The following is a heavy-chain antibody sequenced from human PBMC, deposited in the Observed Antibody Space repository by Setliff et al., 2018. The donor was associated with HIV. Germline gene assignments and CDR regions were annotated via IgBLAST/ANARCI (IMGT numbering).Heavy chain of an antibody. CDR2: AGSADYGGNA. D-gene: IGHD2-21*01. Sequence: SETLSLTCTVSGGSISNSNYFWDWIRQPPGKGLEWIGSAGSADYGGNAYYNPSLKSRVTISVETSKNQFSLKLTSVTAADTAVYCCARSYCGGGLCFRGLDLWGQGTTVTVSS. CDR3: ARSYCGGGLCFRGLDL. CDR1: GGSISNSNYF. J-gene: IGHJ6*02. V-gene: IGHV4-39*07.